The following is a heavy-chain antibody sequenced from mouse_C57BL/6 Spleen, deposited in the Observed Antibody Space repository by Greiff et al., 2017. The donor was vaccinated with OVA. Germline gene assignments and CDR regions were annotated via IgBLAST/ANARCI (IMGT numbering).Heavy chain of an antibody. V-gene: IGHV1-39*01. CDR2: INPNYGAT. D-gene: IGHD1-1*01. Sequence: VQLQQSGPELVKPGASVKISCKASGYSFTDYNMNWVKQSNGKSLEWIGVINPNYGATSYNQKFKGKATLPVAQSSSTAYMQLNSLTSEDSAVYYCARNFLTTVVATEAMDYWGQGTSVTVSS. CDR1: GYSFTDYN. J-gene: IGHJ4*01. CDR3: ARNFLTTVVATEAMDY.